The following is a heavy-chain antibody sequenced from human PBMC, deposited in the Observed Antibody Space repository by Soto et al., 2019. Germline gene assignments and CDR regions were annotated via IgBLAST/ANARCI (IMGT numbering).Heavy chain of an antibody. CDR1: GFTFSSYG. Sequence: GGSLRLSCAASGFTFSSYGMHWDRHAPGKGLEWLAVISYDGSNKYYADSVKGRFTISRDNSKNTLYLQMNSLRAEDTAVYYCAKGPIGGAIAFFDYWGQGTLVTVSS. CDR3: AKGPIGGAIAFFDY. CDR2: ISYDGSNK. J-gene: IGHJ4*02. V-gene: IGHV3-30*18. D-gene: IGHD6-25*01.